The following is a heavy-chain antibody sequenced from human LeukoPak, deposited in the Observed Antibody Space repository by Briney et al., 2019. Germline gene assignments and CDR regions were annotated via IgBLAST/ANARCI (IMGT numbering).Heavy chain of an antibody. CDR2: ISDDGSNK. CDR3: ARSEMVYAYYYYGMDV. Sequence: GGSLRLSCAASGFTFSSYAMHWVRQAPGKGLQWVAVISDDGSNKYYADSVKGRFTISRDNSKNTLYLQMNSLRAEDTAVYYCARSEMVYAYYYYGMDVWGQGTTVTVSS. D-gene: IGHD2-8*01. J-gene: IGHJ6*02. V-gene: IGHV3-30-3*01. CDR1: GFTFSSYA.